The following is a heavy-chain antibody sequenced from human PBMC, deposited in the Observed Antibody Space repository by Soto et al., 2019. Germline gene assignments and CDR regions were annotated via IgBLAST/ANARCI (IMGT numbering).Heavy chain of an antibody. CDR3: ARAESLDYGDRYWYFDL. V-gene: IGHV4-59*01. J-gene: IGHJ2*01. CDR2: IYYSGST. Sequence: QVQLQESGPGLVKPSETLSLTCTVSGGSISSYYWSWIRQPPGKGLEWIGYIYYSGSTNYNPSLKRRVTISVDTSKNQCSLKLSSVTAADTAVYYCARAESLDYGDRYWYFDLWGRGTLVTVSS. D-gene: IGHD4-17*01. CDR1: GGSISSYY.